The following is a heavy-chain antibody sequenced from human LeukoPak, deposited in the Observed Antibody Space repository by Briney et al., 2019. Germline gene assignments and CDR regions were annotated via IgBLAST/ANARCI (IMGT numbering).Heavy chain of an antibody. CDR2: IIPIFGTP. D-gene: IGHD2-2*01. CDR1: GGTFSSYA. CDR3: ARDRGYCSSTSCPDPPLDY. J-gene: IGHJ4*02. V-gene: IGHV1-69*01. Sequence: SVKVSCKASGGTFSSYAITWVRQAPGQGLEWMGGIIPIFGTPNYAQKFQGRVTITADESTSTAYMELSSLGSGDTAVYYCARDRGYCSSTSCPDPPLDYWGQGTLVTVSS.